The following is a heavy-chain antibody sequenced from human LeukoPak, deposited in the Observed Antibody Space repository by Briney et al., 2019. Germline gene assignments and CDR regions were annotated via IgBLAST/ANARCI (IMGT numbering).Heavy chain of an antibody. Sequence: PSETLSLTCTVSGGPISSYCWSWIRQPPGKGLEWIGYIYYSGSTNYNPSLKSRVTISVDTSKNQFSLKLSSVTAADTAVYYCARRRTGYYDILTGYDDAFDIWGQGTMVTVSS. D-gene: IGHD3-9*01. J-gene: IGHJ3*02. CDR3: ARRRTGYYDILTGYDDAFDI. V-gene: IGHV4-59*08. CDR1: GGPISSYC. CDR2: IYYSGST.